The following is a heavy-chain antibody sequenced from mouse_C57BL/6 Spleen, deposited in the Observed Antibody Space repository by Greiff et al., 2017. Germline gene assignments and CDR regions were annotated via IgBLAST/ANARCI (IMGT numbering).Heavy chain of an antibody. CDR2: IYPRSGNT. V-gene: IGHV1-81*01. D-gene: IGHD1-1*01. J-gene: IGHJ3*01. Sequence: VQLQQSGAALARPGASVTLSCKASGYTFTSYGISWVKQRTGQGLEWIGEIYPRSGNTYYNEKFKGKATLTADKSSSTAYMELCSLASDDSAVYFCARGNYYGISYAAWFAYWGKGTLVTVSA. CDR3: ARGNYYGISYAAWFAY. CDR1: GYTFTSYG.